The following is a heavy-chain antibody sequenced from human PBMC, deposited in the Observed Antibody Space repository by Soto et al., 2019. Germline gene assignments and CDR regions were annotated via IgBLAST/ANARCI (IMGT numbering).Heavy chain of an antibody. V-gene: IGHV3-23*01. Sequence: GGSLRLSCAASGFTFSSYAMSWVRQAPGKGLEWVSAISCSGGSTYYADSVKGRFTISRDNSKNTLYLQMNSLRAEDTAVYYCAKDSCVECSGWWNWFEPWGQGTLVTVSS. J-gene: IGHJ5*02. CDR2: ISCSGGST. CDR1: GFTFSSYA. CDR3: AKDSCVECSGWWNWFEP. D-gene: IGHD6-19*01.